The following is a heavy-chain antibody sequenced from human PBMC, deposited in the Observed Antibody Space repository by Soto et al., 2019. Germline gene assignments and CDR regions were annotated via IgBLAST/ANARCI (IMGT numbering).Heavy chain of an antibody. V-gene: IGHV4-30-4*01. J-gene: IGHJ5*02. Sequence: QVQLQESGPGLVKPSQTLSLTCTVSGGSISSGDYYWSWIRQPPGKGLEWIGYIYYSGSTYYKPSLKSRVTISVDTSKNQFSLKLSSVTAADTAVYYCARDLAGGSSISDWFDPWGQGTLVTVSS. D-gene: IGHD6-6*01. CDR1: GGSISSGDYY. CDR3: ARDLAGGSSISDWFDP. CDR2: IYYSGST.